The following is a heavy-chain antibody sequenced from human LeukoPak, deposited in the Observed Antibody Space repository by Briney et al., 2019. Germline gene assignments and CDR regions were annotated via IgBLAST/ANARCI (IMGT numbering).Heavy chain of an antibody. V-gene: IGHV3-48*03. CDR3: AKKEYSSGHSYWYLDL. CDR1: GFTFSSYE. J-gene: IGHJ2*01. Sequence: GGSLRLSCAASGFTFSSYEMNWVRQAPGKGLEWVSYISSSGSIIYYADSVKGRFTISRDNAKNSLYLQMNSLRAEDTAIYYCAKKEYSSGHSYWYLDLLGRGTLVTVSS. D-gene: IGHD6-19*01. CDR2: ISSSGSII.